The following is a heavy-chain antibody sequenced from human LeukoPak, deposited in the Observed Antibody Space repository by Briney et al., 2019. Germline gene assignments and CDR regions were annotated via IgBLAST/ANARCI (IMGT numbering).Heavy chain of an antibody. CDR1: GFTFSSYA. V-gene: IGHV3-30-3*01. Sequence: GRSLRLSCAASGFTFSSYAMHWVRQAPGKGLGWVAVISYDGSNKYYADSVKGRFTISRDNSKNTLYLQMNSLRAEDTAVYYCAKDTAAETFDYWGQGTLVTVSS. CDR3: AKDTAAETFDY. CDR2: ISYDGSNK. D-gene: IGHD6-13*01. J-gene: IGHJ4*02.